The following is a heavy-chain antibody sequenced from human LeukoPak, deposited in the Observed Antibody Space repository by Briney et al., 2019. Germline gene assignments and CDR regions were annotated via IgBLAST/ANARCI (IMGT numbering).Heavy chain of an antibody. CDR2: MNPNSGNT. V-gene: IGHV1-8*02. Sequence: ASVKVSCKASGYTFTGYYMHWVRQATGQGLEWMGWMNPNSGNTGYAQKFQGRVTMTRNTSISTAYMELSRLTSDDTAVYYCARDERYDSSGYPFDYWGQGTLVTVSS. CDR1: GYTFTGYY. CDR3: ARDERYDSSGYPFDY. D-gene: IGHD3-22*01. J-gene: IGHJ4*02.